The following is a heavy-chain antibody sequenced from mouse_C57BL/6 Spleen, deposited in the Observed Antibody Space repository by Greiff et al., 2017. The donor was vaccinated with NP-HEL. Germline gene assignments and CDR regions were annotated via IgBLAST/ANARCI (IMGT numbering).Heavy chain of an antibody. J-gene: IGHJ4*01. CDR1: GYAFSSSW. CDR3: ANYWDYAMDY. V-gene: IGHV1-82*01. D-gene: IGHD1-1*01. Sequence: QVQLKQSGPELVKPGASVKISCKASGYAFSSSWMNWVKQRPGKGLEWIGRIYPGDGDTNYNGKFKGKATLTADKSSSTAYMQLSSLTSEDSAVYFCANYWDYAMDYWGQGTSVTVSS. CDR2: IYPGDGDT.